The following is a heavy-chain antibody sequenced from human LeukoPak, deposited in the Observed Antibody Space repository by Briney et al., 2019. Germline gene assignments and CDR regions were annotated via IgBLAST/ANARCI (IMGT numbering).Heavy chain of an antibody. CDR2: ISTSGSTK. Sequence: PGESLRLSCAASGFSISSYEVNWVRQAPGQGQEWVSYISTSGSTKYYGDSVKGRFTISRDNAENSLYLQMNSLRAEDTAVYYCARRYCSSTSCTLGYWGQGTLVTVSS. D-gene: IGHD2-2*01. V-gene: IGHV3-48*03. CDR1: GFSISSYE. J-gene: IGHJ4*02. CDR3: ARRYCSSTSCTLGY.